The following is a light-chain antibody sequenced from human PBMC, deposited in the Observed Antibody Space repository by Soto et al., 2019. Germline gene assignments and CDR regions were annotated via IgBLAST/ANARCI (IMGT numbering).Light chain of an antibody. CDR3: SSYTSSSTYV. CDR1: SSDVGGYNC. J-gene: IGLJ1*01. Sequence: QSVLTQPASVSGSPGQSITISCTGTSSDVGGYNCVSWYQQHPGKAPKLMIYDVSNRPSGVSNRFSGSKSGNTASLTISGLQAEDEADYYCSSYTSSSTYVFGTGTKVT. CDR2: DVS. V-gene: IGLV2-14*01.